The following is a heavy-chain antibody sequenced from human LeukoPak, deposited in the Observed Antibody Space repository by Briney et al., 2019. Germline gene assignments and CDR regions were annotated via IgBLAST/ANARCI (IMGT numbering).Heavy chain of an antibody. CDR2: IYTSGST. Sequence: KTSQTLSLTCTVSGGSISSGGYYWSWIRQPAGKGLEWIGRIYTSGSTNYNPSLKSRVTISVDTSKNQFSLKLSSVTAADTAVYYCARAAYDFWSGYSPGYYYYYMDVWGKGTTVTVSS. J-gene: IGHJ6*03. V-gene: IGHV4-61*02. CDR3: ARAAYDFWSGYSPGYYYYYMDV. D-gene: IGHD3-3*01. CDR1: GGSISSGGYY.